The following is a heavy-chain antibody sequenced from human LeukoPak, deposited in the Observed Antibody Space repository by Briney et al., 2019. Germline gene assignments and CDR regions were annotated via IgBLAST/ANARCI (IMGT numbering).Heavy chain of an antibody. CDR2: INSDGSIT. J-gene: IGHJ6*02. Sequence: GGSLRLSCAASGCTFTTYWMHWVRQAPGKGLVWVSHINSDGSITSYADSVKGRFTISRDNAKNTLYLQMNSLRAEDTAVYYCARDAVDTANAVWGQGTTVTVSS. CDR1: GCTFTTYW. V-gene: IGHV3-74*01. D-gene: IGHD5-18*01. CDR3: ARDAVDTANAV.